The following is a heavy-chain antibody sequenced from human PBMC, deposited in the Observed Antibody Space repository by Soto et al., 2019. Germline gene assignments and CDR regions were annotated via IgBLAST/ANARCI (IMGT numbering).Heavy chain of an antibody. CDR3: ARDDAY. CDR1: GFTFSSYA. V-gene: IGHV3-64*01. Sequence: EVQLVESGGGLVQPGGSLRLSCVASGFTFSSYAMHWARQAPGKGLECVSGIGSDGEDTYYANSVQGRFTISRDNSKNTLYLQMGSLRADDTAVYYCARDDAYWGQGTLVPVST. CDR2: IGSDGEDT. J-gene: IGHJ4*02.